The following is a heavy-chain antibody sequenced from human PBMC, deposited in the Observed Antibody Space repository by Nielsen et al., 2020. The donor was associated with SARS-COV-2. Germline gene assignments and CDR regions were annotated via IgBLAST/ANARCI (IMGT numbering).Heavy chain of an antibody. V-gene: IGHV3-30*18. CDR2: ISYDGSNK. CDR1: GFTFSSYG. Sequence: GESLKISCAASGFTFSSYGMHWVRQAPGKGLEWVAVISYDGSNKYYADSVKGRFTISRDNSKNTLYLQMNSLRAEDTAVYYCAKPGVDDYFDYWGQVTLVTVSS. J-gene: IGHJ4*02. CDR3: AKPGVDDYFDY. D-gene: IGHD5-12*01.